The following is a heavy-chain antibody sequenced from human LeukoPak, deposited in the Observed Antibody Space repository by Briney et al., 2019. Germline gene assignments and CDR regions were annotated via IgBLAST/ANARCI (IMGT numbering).Heavy chain of an antibody. CDR2: ISGSGAST. CDR1: GLTFRSYA. CDR3: ATPRGTVTTGAVY. D-gene: IGHD4-17*01. V-gene: IGHV3-23*01. Sequence: GSLRLSCVASGLTFRSYAMSWVRQAPRKGLEWVSAISGSGASTYYADAVKGRFTISRDNSRNTLYLQMNNLRAEDTAVYYCATPRGTVTTGAVYWGQGTLVTVSS. J-gene: IGHJ4*02.